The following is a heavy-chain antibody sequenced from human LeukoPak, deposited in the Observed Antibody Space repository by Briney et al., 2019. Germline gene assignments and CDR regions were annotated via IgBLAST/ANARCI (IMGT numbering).Heavy chain of an antibody. CDR2: INHSGST. CDR3: AREPAYYDILTGYWGSVDY. D-gene: IGHD3-9*01. J-gene: IGHJ4*02. CDR1: GGSFSGYY. Sequence: SETLSLTCAVYGGSFSGYYWSWIRQPPGKGLEWIGEINHSGSTNCNPSLESRVTISVDTSKNQFSLKLSSVTAADTAVYYCAREPAYYDILTGYWGSVDYWGQGTLVTVSS. V-gene: IGHV4-34*01.